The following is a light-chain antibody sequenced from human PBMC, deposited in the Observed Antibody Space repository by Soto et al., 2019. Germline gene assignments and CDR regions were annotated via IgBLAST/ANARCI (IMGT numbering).Light chain of an antibody. CDR3: QQSYSTRYT. J-gene: IGKJ2*01. CDR2: AAS. CDR1: QSISSY. Sequence: DIQMTQSPSSLSASVGDRVTITCRASQSISSYLNWYQQKPGKAPKLLIYAASSLQSGVPSRFSGSGSGTDFTLTISSLQPEDFATYYCQQSYSTRYTFGQGTNLEIK. V-gene: IGKV1-39*01.